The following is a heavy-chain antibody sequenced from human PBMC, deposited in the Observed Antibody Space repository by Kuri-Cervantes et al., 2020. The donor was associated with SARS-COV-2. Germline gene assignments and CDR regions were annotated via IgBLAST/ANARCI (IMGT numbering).Heavy chain of an antibody. J-gene: IGHJ3*02. CDR1: GYTFTSYA. Sequence: ASVKVSCKASGYTFTSYAMHWVRQAPGQGLEWMGIINPSGGSTSYAQKFQGRVTMTRDTSTSTVYMELSSLRSEDTAVYYCAREGWNDGSDDAFDIWGQGTMVTVSS. CDR2: INPSGGST. CDR3: AREGWNDGSDDAFDI. V-gene: IGHV1-46*01. D-gene: IGHD1-1*01.